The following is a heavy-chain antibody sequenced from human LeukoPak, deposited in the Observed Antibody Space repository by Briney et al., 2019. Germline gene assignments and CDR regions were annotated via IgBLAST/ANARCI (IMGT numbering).Heavy chain of an antibody. CDR3: ARVGGGPYYYYGMDV. V-gene: IGHV1-2*02. J-gene: IGHJ6*02. CDR1: GYTFTCYY. CDR2: INPNSGGT. Sequence: GASVKVSCKASGYTFTCYYMHWVRQAPGQGLEWMGWINPNSGGTNYAQKFQGRVTMTRDTSISTAYMELSRLRSDDTAVYYCARVGGGPYYYYGMDVWGQGTTVTVSS. D-gene: IGHD2-15*01.